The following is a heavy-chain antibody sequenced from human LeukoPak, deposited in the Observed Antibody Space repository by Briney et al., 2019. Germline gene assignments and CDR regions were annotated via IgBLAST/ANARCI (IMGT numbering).Heavy chain of an antibody. Sequence: ASVKVSCKTSGYTFIGYYMNWVRQAPGQGLEWMGWINPNSGGTNYAQNFQGGVTMTRDTSISTAYMELSRLRSDDTAVYYCARDSDYGDSFDYWGQGTLVTVSS. J-gene: IGHJ4*02. CDR2: INPNSGGT. CDR1: GYTFIGYY. D-gene: IGHD4-17*01. CDR3: ARDSDYGDSFDY. V-gene: IGHV1-2*02.